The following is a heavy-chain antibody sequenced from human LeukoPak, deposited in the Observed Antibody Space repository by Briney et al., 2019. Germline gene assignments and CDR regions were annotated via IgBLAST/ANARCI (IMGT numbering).Heavy chain of an antibody. CDR2: ISSRGDDT. CDR3: AKHRRSTLVTAYFDS. J-gene: IGHJ4*02. V-gene: IGHV3-23*01. Sequence: GGSLRLSCAASGFTFSTYAMNWVRQAPGKGLEWVSSISSRGDDTSYADSVKGRFTISRDNSKNTLYLQLNSLRVDDAAIYYCAKHRRSTLVTAYFDSWGQGTLVTVSS. D-gene: IGHD2-21*02. CDR1: GFTFSTYA.